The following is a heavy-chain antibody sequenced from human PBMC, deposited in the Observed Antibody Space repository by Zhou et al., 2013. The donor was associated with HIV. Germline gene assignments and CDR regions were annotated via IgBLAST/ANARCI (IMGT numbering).Heavy chain of an antibody. D-gene: IGHD6-19*01. Sequence: QVQLVQSGAEVRESGASVKVSCKASGYTFTNYGISWVRQAPGQGLEWMGWISAYNGNTNYAQRLQGRVSMTTDTSTSTAYMELSSLRSEDTAVYYCARDTSGWYPLNGYFDYWGQGTLVTVSS. J-gene: IGHJ4*02. CDR2: ISAYNGNT. CDR3: ARDTSGWYPLNGYFDY. V-gene: IGHV1-18*01. CDR1: GYTFTNYG.